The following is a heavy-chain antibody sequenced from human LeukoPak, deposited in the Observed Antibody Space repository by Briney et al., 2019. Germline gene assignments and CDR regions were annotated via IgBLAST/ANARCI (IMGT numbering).Heavy chain of an antibody. Sequence: ASVKVSCKASGYTFTSYGISWVRQAPGQGLEWMGWINPNSGGTNYAQKFQGRVTMTRDTSISTAYMELSRLRSDDTAVYYCARDYDSSGYYYVGYWGQGTLVTVSS. CDR1: GYTFTSYG. CDR3: ARDYDSSGYYYVGY. V-gene: IGHV1-2*02. D-gene: IGHD3-22*01. CDR2: INPNSGGT. J-gene: IGHJ4*02.